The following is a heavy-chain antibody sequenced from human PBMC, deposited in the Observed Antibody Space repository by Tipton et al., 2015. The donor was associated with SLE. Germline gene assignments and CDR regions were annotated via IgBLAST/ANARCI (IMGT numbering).Heavy chain of an antibody. J-gene: IGHJ6*02. D-gene: IGHD2/OR15-2a*01. CDR1: GGSVSSSSKY. Sequence: TLSLTCTVSGGSVSSSSKYWAWIRHPPGKGLGWIGRIYYTGTTTYYNSFLKSRVTMSVDTSKNQFSLRLTSVIAADTAVYYCARGRSSTMYGLDIWGQGTAVTVSS. CDR2: IYYTGTTT. CDR3: ARGRSSTMYGLDI. V-gene: IGHV4-39*07.